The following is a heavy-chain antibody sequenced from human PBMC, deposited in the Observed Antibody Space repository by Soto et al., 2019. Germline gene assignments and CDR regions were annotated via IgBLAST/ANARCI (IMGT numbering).Heavy chain of an antibody. CDR3: VRGNGTGSFLVDY. D-gene: IGHD1-26*01. Sequence: GGSLRLSCAASGFTFSLYAMHWVRQAPGKGLEWVALIWFDGSYEHYVDSVKGRFNVSRDNSKTTLYLQMDSLRVEDTAVYYCVRGNGTGSFLVDYWGQGTLVTVSS. V-gene: IGHV3-33*01. CDR1: GFTFSLYA. CDR2: IWFDGSYE. J-gene: IGHJ4*02.